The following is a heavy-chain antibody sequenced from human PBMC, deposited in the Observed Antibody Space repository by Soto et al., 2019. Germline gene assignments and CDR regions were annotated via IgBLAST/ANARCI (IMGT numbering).Heavy chain of an antibody. D-gene: IGHD4-17*01. Sequence: SETLSLTCAVSGGSISSGGYSCNWIRQPPGKGLEWIGYIYHSGSTYYNPSLKSRVTISVDRSKNQFSLKLSSVTAADTAVYYCARGVTTVTTFDYWGQGILVTVS. CDR2: IYHSGST. CDR1: GGSISSGGYS. CDR3: ARGVTTVTTFDY. J-gene: IGHJ4*02. V-gene: IGHV4-30-2*01.